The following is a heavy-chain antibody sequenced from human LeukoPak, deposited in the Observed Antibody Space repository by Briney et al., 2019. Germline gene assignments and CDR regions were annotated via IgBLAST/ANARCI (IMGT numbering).Heavy chain of an antibody. CDR3: ARRNSVRGVNMGAFDF. CDR2: INHSGST. J-gene: IGHJ3*01. Sequence: PSETLSLTCAFEGGSFSGYYWGCIRQPPGKGLDWIGEINHSGSTNYNPSLKSRVAISVDTSKNQFSLKLSSVTAADTAVYYCARRNSVRGVNMGAFDFWGQGTMVTVSS. CDR1: GGSFSGYY. V-gene: IGHV4-34*01. D-gene: IGHD3-10*01.